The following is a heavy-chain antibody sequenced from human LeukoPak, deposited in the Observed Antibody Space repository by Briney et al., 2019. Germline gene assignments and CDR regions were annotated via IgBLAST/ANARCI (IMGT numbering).Heavy chain of an antibody. CDR1: GSSITSYY. D-gene: IGHD1-14*01. CDR2: IHYSGSA. V-gene: IGHV4-59*01. CDR3: ARATTFLPYFDY. Sequence: PSETLSLTCTVSGSSITSYYWNWIRQPPGKGLEWIGHIHYSGSANYDPSLKSRVTISADTSKNQFSLRLSSVTAADTAVYYCARATTFLPYFDYWGQGTLVTVSS. J-gene: IGHJ4*02.